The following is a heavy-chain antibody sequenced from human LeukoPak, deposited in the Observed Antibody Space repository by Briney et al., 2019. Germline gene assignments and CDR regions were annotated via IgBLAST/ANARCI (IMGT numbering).Heavy chain of an antibody. J-gene: IGHJ4*02. CDR2: IIPIFGTA. D-gene: IGHD3-22*01. V-gene: IGHV1-69*05. CDR3: ARASYYYDSSGGDY. Sequence: ASVKVSCKASGGTFSSYAISWVRQAPGQGLEWMGGIIPIFGTANYAQKFQGRVTITRDTSASTAYMELSSLRSEDTAVYYCARASYYYDSSGGDYWGQGTLVTVSS. CDR1: GGTFSSYA.